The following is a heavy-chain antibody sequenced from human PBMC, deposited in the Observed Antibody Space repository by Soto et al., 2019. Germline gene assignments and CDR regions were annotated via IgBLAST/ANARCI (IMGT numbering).Heavy chain of an antibody. V-gene: IGHV1-18*01. CDR2: ISAYNGNT. J-gene: IGHJ6*02. Sequence: GASVKVSCKASGYTFTSYGISWVRQAPGQGLEWMGWISAYNGNTNYAQKLQGRVTMTTDTSTSTAYMELRSLRSDDTAVYYCARTNWNREEYYYYYYGMDAWGQGTTVTVSS. CDR1: GYTFTSYG. D-gene: IGHD1-1*01. CDR3: ARTNWNREEYYYYYYGMDA.